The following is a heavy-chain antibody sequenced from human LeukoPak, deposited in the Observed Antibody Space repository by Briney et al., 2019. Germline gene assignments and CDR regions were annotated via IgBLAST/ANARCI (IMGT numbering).Heavy chain of an antibody. J-gene: IGHJ4*02. D-gene: IGHD4-17*01. V-gene: IGHV3-23*01. CDR1: GFTFSSYA. CDR3: AKEIWPTVTTPGHTHFDY. Sequence: GGSLRLSCAASGFTFSSYAMSWVRQAPGKGLEWVSAISTSGVSTHYADSVKGRFTISRDNSKNTLCLQMNSLRAEDTAVYYCAKEIWPTVTTPGHTHFDYWGQGTLVTVSS. CDR2: ISTSGVST.